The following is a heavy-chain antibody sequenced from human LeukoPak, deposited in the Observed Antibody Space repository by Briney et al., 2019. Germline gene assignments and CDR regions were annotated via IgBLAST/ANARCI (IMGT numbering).Heavy chain of an antibody. V-gene: IGHV3-74*01. D-gene: IGHD2-15*01. CDR1: GFTRSDYW. CDR3: ARVQSATYHAFDM. CDR2: INNDGTMT. J-gene: IGHJ3*02. Sequence: PGGSLRLSCAASGFTRSDYWMHWVRQVPGKGLVWVSYINNDGTMTTYADSVKGRFSISRDNAKNSLYLHVNSLRAEDTAVYYCARVQSATYHAFDMRGQGTMVTVSS.